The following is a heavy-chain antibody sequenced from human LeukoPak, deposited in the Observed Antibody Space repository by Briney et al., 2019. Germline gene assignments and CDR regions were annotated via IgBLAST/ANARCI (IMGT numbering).Heavy chain of an antibody. CDR3: AKDHRYTFGSPYYFDY. V-gene: IGHV3-23*01. J-gene: IGHJ4*02. Sequence: GGSLRLSCAASGFTFTSYVMNWVRQAPGKGLEWVSGISGSGGSTYYADSVKGRFTISGDNSKNTLYLQMNSLRAEDTAVYYCAKDHRYTFGSPYYFDYWGQGTLVTVSS. CDR1: GFTFTSYV. CDR2: ISGSGGST. D-gene: IGHD5-18*01.